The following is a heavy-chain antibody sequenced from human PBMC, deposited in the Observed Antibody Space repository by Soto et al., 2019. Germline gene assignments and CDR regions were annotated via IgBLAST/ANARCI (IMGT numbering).Heavy chain of an antibody. J-gene: IGHJ3*02. Sequence: SETLSLTCAVYGGSFSGYYWSWTRQPPGKGLEWIGEINHSGSTNYNPSLKSRVTISVDTSKNQFSLKLSSVTAADTAVYYCARDFGDGYNSPDDAFDIWGQGTMVT. V-gene: IGHV4-34*01. CDR1: GGSFSGYY. CDR2: INHSGST. CDR3: ARDFGDGYNSPDDAFDI. D-gene: IGHD3-16*01.